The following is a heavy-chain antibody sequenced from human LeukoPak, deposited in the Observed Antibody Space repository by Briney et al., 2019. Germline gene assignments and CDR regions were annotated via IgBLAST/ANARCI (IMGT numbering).Heavy chain of an antibody. V-gene: IGHV3-13*01. Sequence: GGYLRLSCAASGLSLNNHDMHWVRQVTGKGLEWVSGIGTGGDTYYSNSVKGRFTISREGATNSLYLQMNSLSAEDTAVYYCATERVTTPGFEAFGLWGQGTMVTVSS. CDR2: IGTGGDT. CDR3: ATERVTTPGFEAFGL. CDR1: GLSLNNHD. D-gene: IGHD1/OR15-1a*01. J-gene: IGHJ3*01.